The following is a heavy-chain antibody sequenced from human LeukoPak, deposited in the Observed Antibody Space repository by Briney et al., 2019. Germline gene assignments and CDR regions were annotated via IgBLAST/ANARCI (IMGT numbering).Heavy chain of an antibody. J-gene: IGHJ4*02. CDR1: GFTFGDYA. D-gene: IGHD2-2*01. CDR3: TRNLGYCSSTSCYEPSNFDY. V-gene: IGHV3-49*03. Sequence: GGSLRLSCTASGFTFGDYAMSWFRQAPGKGLEWVGFIRSKAYGGTTEYAASVKGRFTISRDDSKSIAYLQMNSLKTEDTAVYYCTRNLGYCSSTSCYEPSNFDYWGQGTLVTVSS. CDR2: IRSKAYGGTT.